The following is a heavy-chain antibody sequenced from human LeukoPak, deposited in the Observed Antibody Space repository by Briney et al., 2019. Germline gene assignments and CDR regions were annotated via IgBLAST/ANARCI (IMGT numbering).Heavy chain of an antibody. J-gene: IGHJ4*02. D-gene: IGHD6-19*01. CDR1: GFTFRNYS. V-gene: IGHV3-21*01. CDR3: ARDQAVAGFDY. Sequence: GGSLRLSCAASGFTFRNYSMNWVRQAPGKGLEWVSSINSSSTYIYYADSVKGRFTISRDNTKNSLYLQMNSLRAEDTAVYYCARDQAVAGFDYWGQGTLVTVSS. CDR2: INSSSTYI.